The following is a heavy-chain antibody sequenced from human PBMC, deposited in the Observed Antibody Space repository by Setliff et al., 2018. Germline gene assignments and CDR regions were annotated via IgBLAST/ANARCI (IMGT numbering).Heavy chain of an antibody. D-gene: IGHD6-19*01. J-gene: IGHJ4*02. CDR3: ARPSGTGWPSPSYYFDY. CDR2: IYTSWST. V-gene: IGHV4-61*09. CDR1: GDSISSRRNY. Sequence: SETLSLTCTVSGDSISSRRNYWGWFRQPAGKELEWIGQIYTSWSTNSNPSLKSRVTISLDTSKNQFSLSLTSVTAADTAVYYCARPSGTGWPSPSYYFDYWGQGTQVTVSS.